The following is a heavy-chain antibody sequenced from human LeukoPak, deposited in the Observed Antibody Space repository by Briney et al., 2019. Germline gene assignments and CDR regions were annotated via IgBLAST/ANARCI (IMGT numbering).Heavy chain of an antibody. J-gene: IGHJ4*02. CDR3: ARGRKPIFDY. Sequence: SETLSLTCAVYGGSFSGYYWSWIRQPPGKGLEWIGEINHSGSTNYNPSLKSRVTISVDTSKNQFSLKLSSVTAADTAVYYCARGRKPIFDYWGQRTLVTVSS. CDR1: GGSFSGYY. D-gene: IGHD1-14*01. V-gene: IGHV4-34*01. CDR2: INHSGST.